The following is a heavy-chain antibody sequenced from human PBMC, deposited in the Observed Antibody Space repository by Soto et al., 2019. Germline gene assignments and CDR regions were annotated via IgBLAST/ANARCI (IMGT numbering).Heavy chain of an antibody. V-gene: IGHV3-30*18. D-gene: IGHD3-10*01. CDR2: ISYDGSNK. Sequence: PGGSLRLSCAASGFTFSSYGMHWVRQAPGKGLEWVAVISYDGSNKYYADSVKGRFTISRDNSKNTLYLQMDSLRAEDTAVYYCAKGEVRGIIPSYFDYWGLGTLVTVSS. J-gene: IGHJ4*02. CDR3: AKGEVRGIIPSYFDY. CDR1: GFTFSSYG.